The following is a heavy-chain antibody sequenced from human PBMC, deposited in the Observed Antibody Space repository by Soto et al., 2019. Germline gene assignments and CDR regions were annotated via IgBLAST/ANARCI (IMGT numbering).Heavy chain of an antibody. V-gene: IGHV4-59*01. D-gene: IGHD4-17*01. Sequence: QVQLQESGPGLVKPSETLSLTCTVSGGSIRTYYWSWIRQPPGKGLEWIGYIYYTGSANYNPSLKSRVTISIDTSKNQFSLKLSSVTAADTALYYCASTGGRYGDYVGYFDLWGRGSLVTVSS. J-gene: IGHJ2*01. CDR1: GGSIRTYY. CDR3: ASTGGRYGDYVGYFDL. CDR2: IYYTGSA.